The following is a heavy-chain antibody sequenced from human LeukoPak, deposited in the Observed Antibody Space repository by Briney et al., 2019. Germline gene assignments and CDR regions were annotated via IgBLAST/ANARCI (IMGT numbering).Heavy chain of an antibody. V-gene: IGHV3-15*01. CDR1: GFTFSNAW. D-gene: IGHD2-2*01. CDR2: IKSKADGWTT. Sequence: GGSLRLSCAASGFTFSNAWMTWVRQAPGKGLEWVGRIKSKADGWTTDYAAPVKGRFTISRDDSKDTLFLQMNSLKTEDTAVYYCTTDSFTVIIPTAKGPWGQGALVTVSS. J-gene: IGHJ5*02. CDR3: TTDSFTVIIPTAKGP.